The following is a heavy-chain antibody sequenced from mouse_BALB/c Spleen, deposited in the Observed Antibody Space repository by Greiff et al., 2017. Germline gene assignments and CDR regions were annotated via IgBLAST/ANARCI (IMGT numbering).Heavy chain of an antibody. Sequence: EVKLVDSGGGLVQPGGSLRLSCATSGFTFSDFYMEWVRQPPGKRLEWIAASRNKANDYTTEYSASVKGRFIVSRDTSQSILYLQMNALRAEDTAIYYCARDAHYYGYDYWGQGTTLTVSS. V-gene: IGHV7-1*02. D-gene: IGHD1-2*01. CDR3: ARDAHYYGYDY. J-gene: IGHJ2*01. CDR1: GFTFSDFY. CDR2: SRNKANDYTT.